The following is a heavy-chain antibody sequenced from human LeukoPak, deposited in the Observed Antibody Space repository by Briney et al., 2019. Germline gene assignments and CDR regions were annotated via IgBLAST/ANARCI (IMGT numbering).Heavy chain of an antibody. D-gene: IGHD5-18*01. CDR2: VYYSGST. J-gene: IGHJ4*02. Sequence: SETLSLTCVVSGGSVSGYYWGWIRQPPGRGLEWIGYVYYSGSTNYNPSFKSRITISVDTSRNQFSLQLSSVTAADTAVYYCARGLRDTAMATFDYWGQGTLVTVSS. CDR1: GGSVSGYY. V-gene: IGHV4-59*02. CDR3: ARGLRDTAMATFDY.